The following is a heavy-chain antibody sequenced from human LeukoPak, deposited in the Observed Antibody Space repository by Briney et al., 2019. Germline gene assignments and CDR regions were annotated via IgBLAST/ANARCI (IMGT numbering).Heavy chain of an antibody. D-gene: IGHD5-18*01. Sequence: SETLSLTCAVYGGSFSGYSWSWIRQPPGKGLEWVGEMIHSGSTNYNPSLKSRVTISVDTSKNQFSLKVSSVTAADTAVYYCARGGYSYGPRSFDYWGQGTLVTVSS. CDR3: ARGGYSYGPRSFDY. CDR1: GGSFSGYS. CDR2: MIHSGST. V-gene: IGHV4-34*01. J-gene: IGHJ4*02.